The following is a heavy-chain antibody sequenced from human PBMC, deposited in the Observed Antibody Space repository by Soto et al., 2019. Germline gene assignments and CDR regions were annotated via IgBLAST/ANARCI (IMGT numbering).Heavy chain of an antibody. Sequence: NPSETLSLTCTVSGASFSSDDYFWSWIRQPPGKGLEWIGFIYYSGPYYNPSPKSRVTMSIDTSRNQFSLRLTSVTAADTAVYYCARDLGYWAAGSCYAKWGSWGQGTLVTVSS. CDR3: ARDLGYWAAGSCYAKWGS. CDR2: IYYSGP. V-gene: IGHV4-30-4*01. J-gene: IGHJ5*02. CDR1: GASFSSDDYF. D-gene: IGHD2-15*01.